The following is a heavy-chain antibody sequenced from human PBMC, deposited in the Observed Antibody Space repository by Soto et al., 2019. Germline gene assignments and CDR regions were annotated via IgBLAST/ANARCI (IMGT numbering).Heavy chain of an antibody. CDR2: TYYRSKWYN. Sequence: SQTLSLTCAISGDSVSSNSAAWNWVRQYPSRGLEWLGRTYYRSKWYNDYAVSVRSRITVNPDTSKNQLSLQMNSVTPDDTAVYYCARGGSSGYDYWAQGTLVTVSS. CDR1: GDSVSSNSAA. V-gene: IGHV6-1*01. D-gene: IGHD6-19*01. J-gene: IGHJ4*02. CDR3: ARGGSSGYDY.